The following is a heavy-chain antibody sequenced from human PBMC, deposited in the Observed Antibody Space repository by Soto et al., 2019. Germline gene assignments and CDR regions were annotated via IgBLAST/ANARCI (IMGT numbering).Heavy chain of an antibody. CDR3: AKDLARPVVSDAFDI. V-gene: IGHV3-23*01. CDR2: ISGSGGST. J-gene: IGHJ3*02. Sequence: GGSLRLSCAASGFTFSSYAMSWVRQAPGKGLEWVSAISGSGGSTYYADSVKGRFTIPRDNSKNTLYLQMNSLRAEDTAVYYCAKDLARPVVSDAFDIWGQGTMVTVSS. CDR1: GFTFSSYA. D-gene: IGHD3-22*01.